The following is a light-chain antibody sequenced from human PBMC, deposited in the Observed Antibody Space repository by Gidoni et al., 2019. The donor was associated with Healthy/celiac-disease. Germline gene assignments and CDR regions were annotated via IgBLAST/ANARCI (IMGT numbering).Light chain of an antibody. CDR2: CAS. CDR3: QQYGSLWT. V-gene: IGKV3-20*01. CDR1: QSVSSSY. Sequence: ELVLTQSPGTLSLSPGARATLSCRASQSVSSSYLAWYQQKPGQAPSLLIYCASSRATGIPDRFSGSGSGTDFTLTISRLEPEDFAVYYCQQYGSLWTFGQGTKVEIK. J-gene: IGKJ1*01.